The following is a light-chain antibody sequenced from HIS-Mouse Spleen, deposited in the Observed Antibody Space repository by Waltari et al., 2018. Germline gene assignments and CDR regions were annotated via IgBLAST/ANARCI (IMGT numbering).Light chain of an antibody. Sequence: SSELTQDPAVSVALGQTVRITCQGDSLRSYYASWYQQKPGQAPVLVIYGKTNRPSGIPDRFSGSSSGNTAALTITGAQAEDEADYYCNSRDSSGNHLSVFGTGTKVTVL. V-gene: IGLV3-19*01. CDR2: GKT. CDR1: SLRSYY. CDR3: NSRDSSGNHLSV. J-gene: IGLJ1*01.